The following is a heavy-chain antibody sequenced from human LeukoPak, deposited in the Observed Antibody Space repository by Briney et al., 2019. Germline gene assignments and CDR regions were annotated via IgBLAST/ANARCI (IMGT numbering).Heavy chain of an antibody. CDR1: GGSISSSSYY. Sequence: SETLSLTCTVSGGSISSSSYYWGWIRQPPGKGLAWIGSIYYSGSTYYNPSLKSRVTISVDTPKNQFSLKLSSVNAADTAVYYCARLYYDSSGHYYFDYWGQGTLVTVSS. J-gene: IGHJ4*02. D-gene: IGHD3-22*01. CDR3: ARLYYDSSGHYYFDY. V-gene: IGHV4-39*01. CDR2: IYYSGST.